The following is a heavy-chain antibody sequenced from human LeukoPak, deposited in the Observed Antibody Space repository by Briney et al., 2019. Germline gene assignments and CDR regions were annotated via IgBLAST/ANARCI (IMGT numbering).Heavy chain of an antibody. V-gene: IGHV4-34*01. CDR1: GGSFSGYY. CDR3: ASAATFSVDY. Sequence: SETLSLTCAVYGGSFSGYYWSWIRQVPGKGLEWLGEINQSGRTNYNPSLKSRVTISVDTSKNQFSLNLSSVTAADTAVFFCASAATFSVDYWGQGTLVTVSS. J-gene: IGHJ4*02. CDR2: INQSGRT. D-gene: IGHD2-15*01.